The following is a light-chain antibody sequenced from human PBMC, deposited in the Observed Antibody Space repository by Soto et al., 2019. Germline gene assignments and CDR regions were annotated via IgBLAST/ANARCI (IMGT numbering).Light chain of an antibody. V-gene: IGKV3-11*01. Sequence: IVMPQSPATLSVAPGESATLSCRASQSIRSYLAWYQQKPGQAPRLLIYDASNRATGIPARFSGSGSGTDFTLTISSLEPEDFAVYYCQQRSNWPLTFGGGTKVDI. CDR3: QQRSNWPLT. J-gene: IGKJ4*01. CDR1: QSIRSY. CDR2: DAS.